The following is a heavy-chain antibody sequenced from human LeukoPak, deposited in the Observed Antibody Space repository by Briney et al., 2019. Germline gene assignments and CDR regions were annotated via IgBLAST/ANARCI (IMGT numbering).Heavy chain of an antibody. J-gene: IGHJ4*02. CDR1: VDSISNYY. CDR3: ADRRAYYFDY. Sequence: SETLSLTCTVSVDSISNYYWSWIPQPPGKGLEWIGYIYYTGSTNYNPSFKSRVTISVDTSKNQFSLKLSSVTAADTAVYYCADRRAYYFDYWGQGTLVTVSS. D-gene: IGHD1-14*01. V-gene: IGHV4-59*01. CDR2: IYYTGST.